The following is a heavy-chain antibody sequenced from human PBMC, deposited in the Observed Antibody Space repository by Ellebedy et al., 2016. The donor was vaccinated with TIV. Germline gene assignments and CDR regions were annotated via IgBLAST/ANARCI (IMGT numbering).Heavy chain of an antibody. Sequence: GESLKISXAASGFTFSGYYMTWIRQAPGKGLEWISHISRSSSSGIHTNYADSVKGRFTISRDNAKKSLYLQMDSLRVEDTAVYYCARDQGREGLYWGQGTLVTVSS. CDR3: ARDQGREGLY. J-gene: IGHJ4*02. V-gene: IGHV3-11*05. CDR2: ISRSSSSGIHT. CDR1: GFTFSGYY.